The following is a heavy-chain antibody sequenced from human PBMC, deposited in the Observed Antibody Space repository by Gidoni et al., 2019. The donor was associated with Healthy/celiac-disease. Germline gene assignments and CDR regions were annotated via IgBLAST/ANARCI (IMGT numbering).Heavy chain of an antibody. CDR3: ARDRGAEYYYYGIDV. V-gene: IGHV4-59*01. CDR1: GGSISSYY. Sequence: QVQLQESGPGLVKPSETLSLTCTVSGGSISSYYWGWIRQPPGKGLEWIGYIYYSGSTNYNPSLKSRITISVDTSKNQFSLKLSSGASADTAVYYCARDRGAEYYYYGIDVWGQGTTVTVSS. J-gene: IGHJ6*02. CDR2: IYYSGST.